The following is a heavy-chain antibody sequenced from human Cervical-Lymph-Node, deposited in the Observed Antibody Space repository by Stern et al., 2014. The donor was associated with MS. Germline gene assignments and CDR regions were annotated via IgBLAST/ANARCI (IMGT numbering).Heavy chain of an antibody. CDR2: ISENGAFT. V-gene: IGHV3-23*04. Sequence: QLVQSGGGFVQPGGSLRLSCAASGFTFSAHAMAWVRQAPGARLEGVSSISENGAFTYYADSVRGRFTISRDNSRNTLYLQMDSLRVDDTAMYFCAKTHTSGWPPGSWGQGTLVTVSS. D-gene: IGHD6-19*01. CDR1: GFTFSAHA. CDR3: AKTHTSGWPPGS. J-gene: IGHJ5*02.